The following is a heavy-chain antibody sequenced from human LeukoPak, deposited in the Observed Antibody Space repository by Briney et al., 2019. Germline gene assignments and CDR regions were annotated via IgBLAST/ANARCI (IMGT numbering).Heavy chain of an antibody. CDR2: IYHSGST. V-gene: IGHV4-38-2*02. CDR3: ARETGPLDY. Sequence: SETLSLTCTVSGYSISSGYYWGWIRQPQGKGLEWIGSIYHSGSTYYNPSLKSRVTISVDTSKNQFSLKLSSVTAADTAVYYCARETGPLDYWGQGTLVTVSS. J-gene: IGHJ4*02. D-gene: IGHD7-27*01. CDR1: GYSISSGYY.